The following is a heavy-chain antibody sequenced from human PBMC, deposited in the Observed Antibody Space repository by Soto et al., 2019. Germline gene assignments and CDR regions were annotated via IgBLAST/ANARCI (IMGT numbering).Heavy chain of an antibody. Sequence: GGSLRLSCAASGFTFTSYVMTWVRQAPGKGLEWVSTICGSGACTSYADSVKGRFAVSRDNSKNTLHLQMSSLTAEDTAVYYCAKDSPHFHWGQGALVTVSS. CDR3: AKDSPHFH. J-gene: IGHJ4*02. V-gene: IGHV3-23*01. CDR1: GFTFTSYV. CDR2: ICGSGACT.